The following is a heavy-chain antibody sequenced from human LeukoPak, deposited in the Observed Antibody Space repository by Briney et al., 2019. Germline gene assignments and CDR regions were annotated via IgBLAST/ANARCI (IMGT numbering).Heavy chain of an antibody. CDR1: GFTVSSNH. V-gene: IGHV3-66*01. CDR3: ARALENLAFDI. D-gene: IGHD1-1*01. J-gene: IGHJ3*02. Sequence: GGSLRLSCTASGFTVSSNHMTWVRQAPGKGLQWVSVIYSGGTTYYADSVKGRFTISRDSSTSTLWLQMNSLRAEGTAVYYCARALENLAFDIWGQGTMVTVSS. CDR2: IYSGGTT.